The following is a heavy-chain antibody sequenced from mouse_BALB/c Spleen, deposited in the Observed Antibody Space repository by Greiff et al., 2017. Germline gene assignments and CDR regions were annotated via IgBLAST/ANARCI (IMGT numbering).Heavy chain of an antibody. CDR3: AKDYYGSSGYFDY. J-gene: IGHJ2*01. CDR1: GFSLTSYG. D-gene: IGHD1-1*01. V-gene: IGHV2-9*02. Sequence: QVQLKQSGPGLVAPSQSLSITCTVSGFSLTSYGVHWVRQPPGKGLEWLGVIWAGGSTNYNSALMSRLSISKDNSKSQVFLKMNSLQTDDTAMYYCAKDYYGSSGYFDYWGQGTTLTVSS. CDR2: IWAGGST.